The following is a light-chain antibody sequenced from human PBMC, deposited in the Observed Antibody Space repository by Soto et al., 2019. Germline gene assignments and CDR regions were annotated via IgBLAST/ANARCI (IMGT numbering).Light chain of an antibody. J-gene: IGKJ4*01. CDR3: QKYNFWPLT. V-gene: IGKV3-15*01. Sequence: ERVITQSPATLSVSPAERANLSCRASQSVSSNLAWYQQKPGQAPRLIIYGESTRATGIPDRLSGSGSGTDLNLTISRLQSEDFAVYYCQKYNFWPLTFGGGTKVDIK. CDR1: QSVSSN. CDR2: GES.